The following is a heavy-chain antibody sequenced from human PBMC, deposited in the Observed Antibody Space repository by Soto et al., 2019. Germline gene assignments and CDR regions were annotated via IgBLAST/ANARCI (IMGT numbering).Heavy chain of an antibody. CDR1: GYSFTSYW. J-gene: IGHJ4*02. CDR2: IDPSDSYT. V-gene: IGHV5-10-1*03. D-gene: IGHD3-22*01. Sequence: EVQLVQSGAEVKKPGESLRISCKGSGYSFTSYWISWVRQMPGKGLEWMGRIDPSDSYTNYSPSFQGHVTISADKSISTAYLQWSSLKASDTAMYYCARLPKYYYDSSGYYPIDYWGQGTLVTVSS. CDR3: ARLPKYYYDSSGYYPIDY.